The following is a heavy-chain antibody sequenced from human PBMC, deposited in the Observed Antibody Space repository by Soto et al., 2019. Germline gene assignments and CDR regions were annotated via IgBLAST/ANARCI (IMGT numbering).Heavy chain of an antibody. CDR3: ARGHSSGWSLTPFFYYYGMDV. CDR1: GYTFTIYG. D-gene: IGHD6-19*01. J-gene: IGHJ6*02. Sequence: ASVKVSCTASGYTFTIYGISWVRQAPGQGLEWMGWISAYNGNTNYAQKLQGRVTMTTDASTSTAYMELRSLRSDDTAVYYCARGHSSGWSLTPFFYYYGMDVWGQGTTVTVSS. CDR2: ISAYNGNT. V-gene: IGHV1-18*01.